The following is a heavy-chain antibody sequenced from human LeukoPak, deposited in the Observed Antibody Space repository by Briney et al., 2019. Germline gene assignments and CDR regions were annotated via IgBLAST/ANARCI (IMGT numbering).Heavy chain of an antibody. CDR2: ITASGTAM. J-gene: IGHJ4*02. D-gene: IGHD1-26*01. V-gene: IGHV3-48*02. CDR3: ASSGSYRFDY. CDR1: GFTFSSYS. Sequence: GGSLRLSCAASGFTFSSYSMNWVRQAPGKGLEWVSHITASGTAMFYADSVRGRFTISRDNAKNSLYLQMNSLRDEDTAVYYCASSGSYRFDYRGQGTLVTVSS.